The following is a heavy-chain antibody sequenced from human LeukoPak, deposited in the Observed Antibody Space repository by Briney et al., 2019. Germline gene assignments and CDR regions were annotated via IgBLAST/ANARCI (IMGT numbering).Heavy chain of an antibody. CDR1: GYTFTGYY. CDR3: ARDRRYYCSGGSCQGSFDY. J-gene: IGHJ4*02. Sequence: GASVKVSCKASGYTFTGYYMHWVRQAPGQGLEWMGWINPNSGGTNYAQKFQGRVTMTRDTSISTAYMELSRLRSDDTAVYYCARDRRYYCSGGSCQGSFDYWGQGTLVTVSS. CDR2: INPNSGGT. V-gene: IGHV1-2*02. D-gene: IGHD2-15*01.